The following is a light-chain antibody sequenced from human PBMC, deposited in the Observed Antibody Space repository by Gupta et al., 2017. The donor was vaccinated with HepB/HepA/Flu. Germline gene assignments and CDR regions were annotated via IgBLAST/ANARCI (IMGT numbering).Light chain of an antibody. Sequence: QTVVTQEPSISVSPVRTVTLTCGLSSGSVSTRCYPSWYQQTPGQAPRPRIDSTNTRSSGVPERFACSVFGNKAEPTLXVXEADDEXEDDCVLYMGSGISWVFGGGTKLTVL. V-gene: IGLV8-61*01. CDR1: SGSVSTRCY. CDR3: VLYMGSGISWV. CDR2: STN. J-gene: IGLJ3*02.